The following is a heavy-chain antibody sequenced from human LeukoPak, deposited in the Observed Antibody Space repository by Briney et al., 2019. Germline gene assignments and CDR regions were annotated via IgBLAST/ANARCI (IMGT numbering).Heavy chain of an antibody. CDR2: IWYDGSNK. V-gene: IGHV3-33*06. Sequence: GRSLRLSCAASGFTFSSYGMHWVRQAPGKGLGWVAVIWYDGSNKYYADSVKGRFTISRDNSTNTLYLQMTSLRAEDPAVYYCAKDSAYSNYFDYWGQGTLVTVSS. J-gene: IGHJ4*02. CDR1: GFTFSSYG. D-gene: IGHD4-11*01. CDR3: AKDSAYSNYFDY.